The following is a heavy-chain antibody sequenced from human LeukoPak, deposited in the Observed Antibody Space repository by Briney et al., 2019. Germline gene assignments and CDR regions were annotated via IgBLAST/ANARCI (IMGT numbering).Heavy chain of an antibody. CDR3: SAAMGNWFDT. V-gene: IGHV3-15*07. CDR2: IKSKTDGGTT. D-gene: IGHD2-2*01. CDR1: GFTFSNAW. J-gene: IGHJ5*02. Sequence: GGSLRLSCAASGFTFSNAWMNWVRQVPGKGLEWVGRIKSKTDGGTTDYAAPVKGRFTISRDDSKNTLYLQMNSLKTEDTAVSFESAAMGNWFDTWGQGTLVTVSS.